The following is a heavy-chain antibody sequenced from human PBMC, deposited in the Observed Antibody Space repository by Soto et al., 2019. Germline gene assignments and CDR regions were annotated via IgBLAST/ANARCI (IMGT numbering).Heavy chain of an antibody. CDR1: GGSFSGYY. D-gene: IGHD2-2*02. Sequence: SETLSLTCAVYGGSFSGYYWSWIRQPPGKGLEWIGEINHSGSTNYNPSLKSRVTISVDTSKNQFSLKLSSVTAADTAVYYCARVAQGYCSSTSCYISPDVKTISKLFDYWGQGTPVTVSS. CDR3: ARVAQGYCSSTSCYISPDVKTISKLFDY. J-gene: IGHJ4*02. CDR2: INHSGST. V-gene: IGHV4-34*01.